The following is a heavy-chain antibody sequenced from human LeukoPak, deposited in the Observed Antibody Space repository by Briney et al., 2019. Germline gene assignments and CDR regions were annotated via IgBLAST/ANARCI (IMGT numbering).Heavy chain of an antibody. CDR3: AKDRWIRRISLAGQDY. Sequence: PGRSLRLSCATSGFTFSSYGMHWVRQAPGKGLEWVAVTSYDGSDTYYADSVKGRFTISRDNSKHTLYLQINSLRAEDTAVYYCAKDRWIRRISLAGQDYWGQGTLVTVSS. CDR1: GFTFSSYG. J-gene: IGHJ4*02. CDR2: TSYDGSDT. D-gene: IGHD6-19*01. V-gene: IGHV3-30*18.